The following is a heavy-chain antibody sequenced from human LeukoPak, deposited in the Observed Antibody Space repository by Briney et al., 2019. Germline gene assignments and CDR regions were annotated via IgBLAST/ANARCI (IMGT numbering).Heavy chain of an antibody. CDR3: AKDYSSGRFDP. CDR2: INPSGGST. V-gene: IGHV1-46*01. Sequence: ASVKVSCKASGYTFTSYYMHWVRQAPGQVLEWRGIINPSGGSTSYAQKFQGRVTMTRDTSTSTVYMELSSLRSEDTAVYYCAKDYSSGRFDPWGQGTLVTVSS. CDR1: GYTFTSYY. D-gene: IGHD6-25*01. J-gene: IGHJ5*02.